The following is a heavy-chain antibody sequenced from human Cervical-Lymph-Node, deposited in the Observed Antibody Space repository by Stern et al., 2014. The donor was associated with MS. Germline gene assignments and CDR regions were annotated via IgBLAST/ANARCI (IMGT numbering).Heavy chain of an antibody. CDR2: IYYSGST. Sequence: QVQLQESGPGLVKPSQTLSLTCTVSGGSISSGGYYWSWLRQHPGKGLVWIGYIYYSGSTYYNPSLKSRVTISVDTSKNTFSLKLSSVTAADTAVYYCARVSYDFWSGYYVFDYWGQGTLVTVSS. CDR1: GGSISSGGYY. V-gene: IGHV4-31*03. J-gene: IGHJ4*02. CDR3: ARVSYDFWSGYYVFDY. D-gene: IGHD3-3*01.